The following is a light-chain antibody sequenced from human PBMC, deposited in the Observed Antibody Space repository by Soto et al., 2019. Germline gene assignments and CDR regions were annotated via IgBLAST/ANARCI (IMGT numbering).Light chain of an antibody. CDR1: SSDIGFYNY. CDR3: SSYAGSNNFGV. V-gene: IGLV2-8*01. CDR2: EVS. Sequence: QSVLTQPASMSGSPGQSITISCTGSSSDIGFYNYVSWYQQHPGKAPKLMIYEVSKRPSGVPDRFSGSKSGNTASLTVSGLQAEDEADYYCSSYAGSNNFGVFGTGTKVTVL. J-gene: IGLJ1*01.